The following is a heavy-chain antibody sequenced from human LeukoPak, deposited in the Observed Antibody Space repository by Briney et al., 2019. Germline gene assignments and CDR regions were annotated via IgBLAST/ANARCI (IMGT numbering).Heavy chain of an antibody. D-gene: IGHD1-1*01. CDR2: INSDGTTT. CDR1: GFTFSSNW. Sequence: GGSLRLSCAASGFTFSSNWMHWVRQAPGKGLVWVSRINSDGTTTNYADSVKGRFTISRDNAENTLYLQMNSLRAEDTAVYYCAQMRLTTSRNVLDTWGQGTMVTVSS. CDR3: AQMRLTTSRNVLDT. V-gene: IGHV3-74*01. J-gene: IGHJ3*02.